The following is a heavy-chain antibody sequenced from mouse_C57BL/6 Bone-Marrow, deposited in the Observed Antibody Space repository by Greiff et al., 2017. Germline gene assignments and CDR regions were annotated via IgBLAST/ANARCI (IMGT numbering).Heavy chain of an antibody. V-gene: IGHV3-6*01. CDR3: ARGDCEGNGPY. Sequence: EVKLMESGPGLVKPSQSLSLTCSVTGYSITSGYYWNWIRQFPGNKLEWMGYLSYDGSNNSHPSLKNRISITRDTSKNQFFRKLNSVTTEDTATYYCARGDCEGNGPYWGQGTTLTVSA. CDR2: LSYDGSN. J-gene: IGHJ2*01. CDR1: GYSITSGYY. D-gene: IGHD2-1*01.